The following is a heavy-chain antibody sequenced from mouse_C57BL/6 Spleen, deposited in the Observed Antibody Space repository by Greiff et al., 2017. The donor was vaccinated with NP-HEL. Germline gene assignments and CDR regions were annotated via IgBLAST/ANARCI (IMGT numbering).Heavy chain of an antibody. CDR3: ARSGYSNWYFDV. Sequence: VQLQQSGAELVKPGASVKMSCKASGYTFTSYWITWVKQRPGQGLEWIGDIYPGSGSTNYNEKFKSKATLTVDTSSSTAYMQLSSLTSEDSAVYYCARSGYSNWYFDVWGTGTTVTVSS. J-gene: IGHJ1*03. CDR1: GYTFTSYW. CDR2: IYPGSGST. V-gene: IGHV1-55*01. D-gene: IGHD2-5*01.